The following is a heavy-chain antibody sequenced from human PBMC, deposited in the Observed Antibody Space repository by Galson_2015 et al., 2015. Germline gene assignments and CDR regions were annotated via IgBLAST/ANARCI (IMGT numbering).Heavy chain of an antibody. CDR1: GGSISSSSYY. CDR2: IYYSGST. V-gene: IGHV4-39*01. CDR3: ARHEKLYYDILTGYYNGAHFDY. D-gene: IGHD3-9*01. J-gene: IGHJ4*02. Sequence: SETLSLTCTVSGGSISSSSYYWGWIRQPPGKGLEWIGSIYYSGSTYYNPSLKSRVTISVDTSKNQFSLKLSSVTAADTAVYYCARHEKLYYDILTGYYNGAHFDYWGQGTLVTVSS.